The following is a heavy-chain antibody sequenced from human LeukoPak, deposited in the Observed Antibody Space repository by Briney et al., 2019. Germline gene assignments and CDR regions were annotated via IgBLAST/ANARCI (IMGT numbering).Heavy chain of an antibody. D-gene: IGHD2-8*01. CDR2: ISESSSFI. V-gene: IGHV3-21*01. CDR3: ARQRGYCSSGVCRGWFDP. J-gene: IGHJ5*02. CDR1: GFTFRNYN. Sequence: PGGPLRLSCAASGFTFRNYNMNWVRQAPGKGLEWVSSISESSSFIQYADSLKGRFAISRDNAKNSLYLQMNSLRAEDTAVYYCARQRGYCSSGVCRGWFDPWGQGTLVTVSS.